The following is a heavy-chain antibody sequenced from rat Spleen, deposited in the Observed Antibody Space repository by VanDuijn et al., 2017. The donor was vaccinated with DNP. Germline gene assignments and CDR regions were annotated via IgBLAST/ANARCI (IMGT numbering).Heavy chain of an antibody. D-gene: IGHD1-7*01. V-gene: IGHV5S10*01. Sequence: EVQLVESGGGLVQPGRSLKLSCAASGFTFSDYNMAWVRQAPKKGLEWVATIIYDSSRTYYRDSVKGRFTISRDNAKSTLYLQMDSLRSEDTATYYCASAYYGYEWWGQGTLVTVSS. CDR3: ASAYYGYEW. CDR2: IIYDSSRT. J-gene: IGHJ3*01. CDR1: GFTFSDYN.